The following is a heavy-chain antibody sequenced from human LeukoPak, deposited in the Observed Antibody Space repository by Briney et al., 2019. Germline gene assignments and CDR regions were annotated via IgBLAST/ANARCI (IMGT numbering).Heavy chain of an antibody. CDR2: ISSSIPFI. CDR3: ARDYCANGVCPFYYYYYYMDV. D-gene: IGHD2-8*01. J-gene: IGHJ6*03. Sequence: GGSLRLSCAASGFTFHSYSMNWVRQAPGKGLEWVASISSSIPFIYYADSVKGRFTISRDNAKNSLYLQMNSLRAEDTAVYYCARDYCANGVCPFYYYYYYMDVWGKGTTVTVSS. V-gene: IGHV3-21*01. CDR1: GFTFHSYS.